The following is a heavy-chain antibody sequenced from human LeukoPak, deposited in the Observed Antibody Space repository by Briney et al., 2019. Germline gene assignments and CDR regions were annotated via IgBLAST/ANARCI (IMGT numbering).Heavy chain of an antibody. V-gene: IGHV4-59*12. Sequence: SETLSLTCTVSGGSISSYYWSWIRQPPGKGLEWIGYIYYSGSTNYNPSLKSRVTLSVDTSKNQFSLKLSSVTAADTAVYYCARGRRPVAGTFRPFDYWGQGTLVTVSS. D-gene: IGHD6-19*01. CDR2: IYYSGST. CDR1: GGSISSYY. J-gene: IGHJ4*02. CDR3: ARGRRPVAGTFRPFDY.